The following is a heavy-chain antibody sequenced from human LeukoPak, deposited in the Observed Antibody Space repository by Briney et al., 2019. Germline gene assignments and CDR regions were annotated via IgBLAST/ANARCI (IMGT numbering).Heavy chain of an antibody. Sequence: PGGSLRLSCAASGFAFSGYNMNWVRQAPGKGLEWVSYISYNSGNMYDADSVKGRFTISRDNAKNSLYLQMNTLRAEDTAVYYCATAGLTVGNYELFDCWGQGTLVTVSS. J-gene: IGHJ4*02. D-gene: IGHD3-3*01. V-gene: IGHV3-48*04. CDR3: ATAGLTVGNYELFDC. CDR1: GFAFSGYN. CDR2: ISYNSGNM.